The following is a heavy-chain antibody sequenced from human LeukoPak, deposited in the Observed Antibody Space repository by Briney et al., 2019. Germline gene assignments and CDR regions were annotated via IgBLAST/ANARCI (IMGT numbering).Heavy chain of an antibody. CDR2: IYTSGST. D-gene: IGHD6-19*01. CDR1: GGSISSYY. CDR3: ARVYSSGWYSYYYMDV. J-gene: IGHJ6*03. V-gene: IGHV4-4*07. Sequence: PSETLSLTCTVSGGSISSYYWSWIRQPAGKGLEWIGRIYTSGSTNYNPSLKSRVTMSVDTSKNQFSLKLSSVTAADTAVYYCARVYSSGWYSYYYMDVWGKGTTVTISS.